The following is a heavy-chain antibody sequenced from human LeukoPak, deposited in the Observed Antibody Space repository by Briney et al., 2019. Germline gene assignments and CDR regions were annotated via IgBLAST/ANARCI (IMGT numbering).Heavy chain of an antibody. CDR3: AKSGIAVAGTSPDY. Sequence: PGGSLRLSCAASGFTFSSYSMNWVRQAPGKGLEWVSYISSSSSTIYYADSVKGRFTISRDNSKNTLYLQMNSLRAEDTAVYYCAKSGIAVAGTSPDYWGQGTLVTVSS. D-gene: IGHD6-19*01. V-gene: IGHV3-48*01. J-gene: IGHJ4*02. CDR1: GFTFSSYS. CDR2: ISSSSSTI.